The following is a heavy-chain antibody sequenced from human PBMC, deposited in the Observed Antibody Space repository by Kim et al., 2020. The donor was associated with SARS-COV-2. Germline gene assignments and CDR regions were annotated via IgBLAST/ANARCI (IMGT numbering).Heavy chain of an antibody. V-gene: IGHV3-64*01. CDR3: ARPNGGYDY. CDR2: ISNNGGST. D-gene: IGHD5-12*01. Sequence: GGSLRLSCAASGFTFSSYGMHWVRQAPGKGLEYVSGISNNGGSTYHVNSVKGRFTISRDNSKNTLYLQMGSLRAEDMAVYYCARPNGGYDYWGQGTLVTVSS. J-gene: IGHJ4*02. CDR1: GFTFSSYG.